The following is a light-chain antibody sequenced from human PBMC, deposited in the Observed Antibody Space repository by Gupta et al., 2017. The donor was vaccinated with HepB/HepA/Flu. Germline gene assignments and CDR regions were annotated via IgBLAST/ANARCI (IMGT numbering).Light chain of an antibody. J-gene: IGKJ2*01. CDR2: MSS. CDR1: QSLVHSSGNTF. Sequence: DVVMTQSPLSLAVTLGQPASLSCRSSQSLVHSSGNTFLTWFQQRPVQSPRRLLYMSSNRESGVPDRFSRSGSGTDFTLKISRVEAEDVRVYYCGQGSYWPPTFGQWTKLEIE. CDR3: GQGSYWPPT. V-gene: IGKV2-30*02.